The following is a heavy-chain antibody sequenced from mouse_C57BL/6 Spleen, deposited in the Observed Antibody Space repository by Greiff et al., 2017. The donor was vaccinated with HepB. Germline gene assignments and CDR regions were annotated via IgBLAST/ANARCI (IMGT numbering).Heavy chain of an antibody. CDR2: IDPNSGGT. D-gene: IGHD1-1*01. Sequence: VQLQQPGAELVKPGASVKLSCKASGYTFTSYWMHWVKQRPGRGLEWIGRIDPNSGGTKYNEKFKSKATLTVDKPSSTAYMQLSSLTSEDSAVYYCASGYYGSSPYYYAMDYWGQGTSVTVSS. CDR3: ASGYYGSSPYYYAMDY. J-gene: IGHJ4*01. CDR1: GYTFTSYW. V-gene: IGHV1-72*01.